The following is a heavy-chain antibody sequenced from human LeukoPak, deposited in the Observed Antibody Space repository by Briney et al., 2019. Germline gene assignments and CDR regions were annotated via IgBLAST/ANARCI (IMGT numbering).Heavy chain of an antibody. CDR2: ISSSSSYI. CDR3: ARGIAVAGYYYYMDV. D-gene: IGHD6-19*01. V-gene: IGHV3-21*01. Sequence: GGSLRLSCAASGFSFSSYSMNWVRQAPGKGLEWVSSISSSSSYIYYADSVKGRFTISRDNAKNSLYLQMNSLRAEDTAVYYCARGIAVAGYYYYMDVWGKGTTVTVSS. J-gene: IGHJ6*03. CDR1: GFSFSSYS.